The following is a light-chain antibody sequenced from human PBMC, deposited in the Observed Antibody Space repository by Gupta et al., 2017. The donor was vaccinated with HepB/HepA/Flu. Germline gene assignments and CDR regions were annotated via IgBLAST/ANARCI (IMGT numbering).Light chain of an antibody. CDR3: CSYAGNSWV. V-gene: IGLV2-11*01. Sequence: QSALTHPASGSESPAQSITISCTGTSSDVGGYNYVSWYQQHLGQAPKVMIYDVNRRPSGVPDRFSGSKSGNTASLTISGLQVEDEADYHCCSYAGNSWVFGGGTKLTVL. CDR2: DVN. J-gene: IGLJ3*02. CDR1: SSDVGGYNY.